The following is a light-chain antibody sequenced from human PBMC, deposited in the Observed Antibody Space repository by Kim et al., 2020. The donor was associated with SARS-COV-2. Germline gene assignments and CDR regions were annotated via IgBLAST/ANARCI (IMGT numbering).Light chain of an antibody. Sequence: EIVLTQSPGTVSLSPGERATLSCRASQSVPSSDLAWYQQRPGQAPRLLIYGASSRATGILDRFSGSGSGTDFTLTVSRLEPEDFAVYYCQQYGSAPRTFGQGTKLEI. CDR1: QSVPSSD. V-gene: IGKV3-20*01. J-gene: IGKJ2*01. CDR3: QQYGSAPRT. CDR2: GAS.